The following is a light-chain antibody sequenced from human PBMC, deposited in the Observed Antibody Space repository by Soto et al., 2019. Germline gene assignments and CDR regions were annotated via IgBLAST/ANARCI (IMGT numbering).Light chain of an antibody. J-gene: IGLJ2*01. CDR3: CSYAASYTLV. CDR1: SSDVGGYNS. CDR2: DVT. V-gene: IGLV2-11*01. Sequence: QSVLAPPRSVSGSTGQSVTISCSGTSSDVGGYNSVSWYQQFPGKAPKLMIYDVTKRPSGVPDRFSGSKSGNTASLTISGLQAEDEADYYCCSYAASYTLVFGGGTKVTVL.